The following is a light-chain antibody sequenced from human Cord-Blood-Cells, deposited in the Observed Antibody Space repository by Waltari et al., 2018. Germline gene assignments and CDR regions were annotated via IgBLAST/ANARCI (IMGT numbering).Light chain of an antibody. CDR2: GNS. CDR3: QSYDSSLSGSVV. V-gene: IGLV1-40*01. J-gene: IGLJ2*01. CDR1: SSNIGAAYS. Sequence: QSVLTQPPSVSGAPGQRVTISCSGSSSNIGAAYSFHWYQQLPGTAPKLLIYGNSNRPSGVPDRFSGSKSGTSASLAITGLQAEDEADYYCQSYDSSLSGSVVFGGGTKLTVL.